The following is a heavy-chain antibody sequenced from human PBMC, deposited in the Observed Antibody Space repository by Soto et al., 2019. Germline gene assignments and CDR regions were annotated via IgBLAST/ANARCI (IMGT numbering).Heavy chain of an antibody. CDR2: IIPIFGTA. V-gene: IGHV1-69*01. D-gene: IGHD2-15*01. J-gene: IGHJ6*02. Sequence: QVQLVQSGAEVKKPGSSVKVSCKASGGTFSSYAISWVRQAPGRGLEWMGGIIPIFGTANYAQKFQGRVTITADESTSTAYMELSSLRSEDTAVYYCAREDHSPIPGYYYYGMDVWGQGTTVTVSS. CDR1: GGTFSSYA. CDR3: AREDHSPIPGYYYYGMDV.